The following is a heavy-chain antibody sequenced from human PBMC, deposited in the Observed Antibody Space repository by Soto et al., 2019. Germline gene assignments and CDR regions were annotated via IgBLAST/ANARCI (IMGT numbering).Heavy chain of an antibody. CDR1: WGSVSSNTAT. J-gene: IGHJ4*02. D-gene: IGHD6-19*01. CDR3: AGELDIHHGLGY. Sequence: LTCAISWGSVSSNTATWNWVRQSPSRGLEWLGRTYYRSNWNFDYALSVKSRITINPDTSKNQFSLQLNSLTPEDTAVYYCAGELDIHHGLGYWGPGTSVTVSS. CDR2: TYYRSNWNF. V-gene: IGHV6-1*01.